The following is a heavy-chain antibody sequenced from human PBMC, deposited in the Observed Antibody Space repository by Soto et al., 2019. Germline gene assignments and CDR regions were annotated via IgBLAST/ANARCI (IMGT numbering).Heavy chain of an antibody. CDR2: IYPDDSRS. CDR3: ARLYYSDSRGTGMDV. Sequence: GAKVKKPGESLKISCKGSGYNFIRYWIGWVRQMPGKGLEWMGIIYPDDSRSEYSPSFQGQVTTSVDKSISTAYLQWSSLKASDTAIYYCARLYYSDSRGTGMDVWGQGTTVTVSS. D-gene: IGHD3-22*01. J-gene: IGHJ6*02. CDR1: GYNFIRYW. V-gene: IGHV5-51*01.